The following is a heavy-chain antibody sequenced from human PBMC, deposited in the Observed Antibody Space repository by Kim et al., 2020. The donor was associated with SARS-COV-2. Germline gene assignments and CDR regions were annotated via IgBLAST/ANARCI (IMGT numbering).Heavy chain of an antibody. J-gene: IGHJ4*02. D-gene: IGHD6-19*01. CDR3: AKSGRAVAGYYFDY. CDR1: GFTFDDYA. Sequence: GGSLRLSCAASGFTFDDYAMHWVRQAPGKGLEWVSGISWNSGSIGYADSVKGRFTISRDNAKNSLYLQMNSLRAEDTALYYCAKSGRAVAGYYFDYWGQGTLVTVSS. CDR2: ISWNSGSI. V-gene: IGHV3-9*01.